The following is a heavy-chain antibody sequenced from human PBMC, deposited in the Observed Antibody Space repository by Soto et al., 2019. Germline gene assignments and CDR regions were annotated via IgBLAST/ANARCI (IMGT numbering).Heavy chain of an antibody. J-gene: IGHJ4*02. CDR1: GYSLSPRGVG. D-gene: IGHD5-12*01. Sequence: QITLQESGPALVKPTQTLTLTCSFSGYSLSPRGVGVGWIRQPPGKALEWLALIFWDDDKWYSPSLRSRLTIPEDTSKNQVVLTISNMDPVDTATYYCAHRSRGYAYYFGQWGQATLFTVSS. CDR3: AHRSRGYAYYFGQ. V-gene: IGHV2-5*02. CDR2: IFWDDDK.